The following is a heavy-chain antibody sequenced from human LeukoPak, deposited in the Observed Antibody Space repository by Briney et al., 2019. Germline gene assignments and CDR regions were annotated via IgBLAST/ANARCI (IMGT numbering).Heavy chain of an antibody. V-gene: IGHV3-7*01. J-gene: IGHJ6*02. CDR3: ARVGGSSAEYYYYGMDV. CDR2: IKQDGSEK. D-gene: IGHD1-26*01. CDR1: GFTFSSYW. Sequence: GGSLRLSCAASGFTFSSYWMSWVRQAPGKGLEWVANIKQDGSEKYYVDSVKGRFTISRDNAKNSLYLQMNSLRAEDTAGYYCARVGGSSAEYYYYGMDVWGQGTTVTVSS.